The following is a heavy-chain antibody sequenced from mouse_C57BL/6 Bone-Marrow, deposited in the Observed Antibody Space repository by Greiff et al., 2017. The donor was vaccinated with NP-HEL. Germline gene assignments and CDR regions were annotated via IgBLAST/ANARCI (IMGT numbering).Heavy chain of an antibody. CDR1: GYTFTSYG. D-gene: IGHD1-1*01. V-gene: IGHV1-81*01. J-gene: IGHJ4*01. CDR2: IYPRSGNT. CDR3: APLYYYGSSYYYAMDY. Sequence: QVQLQQSGAELARPGASVKLSCKASGYTFTSYGISWVKQRTGQGLEWIGEIYPRSGNTYYNEKFKGKATLTADKSSSTAYMELRSLTSEDSAVYFCAPLYYYGSSYYYAMDYWGQGTSVTVSS.